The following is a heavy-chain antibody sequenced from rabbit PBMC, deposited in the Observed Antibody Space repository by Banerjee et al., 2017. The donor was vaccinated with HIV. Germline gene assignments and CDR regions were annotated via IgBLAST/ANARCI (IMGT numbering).Heavy chain of an antibody. J-gene: IGHJ4*01. Sequence: QEQLEESGGGLVQPEGSLTLTCKASGLDFSNSYWICWVRQAPGKGLEWIACVYTGSSGSTVYASWAKGRFTISRTSSTTVTLQMTSLTAADTATYFCARDLAGVIGWNFNLWGQGTLVTVS. CDR2: VYTGSSGST. D-gene: IGHD4-1*01. CDR1: GLDFSNSYW. CDR3: ARDLAGVIGWNFNL. V-gene: IGHV1S45*01.